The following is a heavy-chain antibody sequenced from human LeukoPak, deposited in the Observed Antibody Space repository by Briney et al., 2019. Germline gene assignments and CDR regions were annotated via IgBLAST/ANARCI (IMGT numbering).Heavy chain of an antibody. CDR2: INHSGST. CDR1: GGSFSGYY. V-gene: IGHV4-34*01. J-gene: IGHJ5*02. CDR3: ARRSFPYYDFWSGWYNWFDP. Sequence: KPSETLSLTCAVYGGSFSGYYWSWIRQPPGKGLEWIGEINHSGSTNYNPSLKNRVTISVDTSKNQFSLKLSSVTAADTAVYYCARRSFPYYDFWSGWYNWFDPWGQGTLVTVSS. D-gene: IGHD3-3*01.